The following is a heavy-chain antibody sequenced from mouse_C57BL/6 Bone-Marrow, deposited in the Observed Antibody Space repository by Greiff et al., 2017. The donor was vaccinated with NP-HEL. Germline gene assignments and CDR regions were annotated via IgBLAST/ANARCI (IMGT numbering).Heavy chain of an antibody. CDR1: DSEVFPIAY. V-gene: IGHV15-2*01. J-gene: IGHJ1*03. D-gene: IGHD2-3*01. CDR3: ARKGDGYSLGWYFDV. Sequence: VQLQQSGSELRSPGSSVKLSCKDFDSEVFPIAYMSWVRQKPGHGFEWIGGILPSIGRTIYGEKFEDKATLDADTLSNTAYLELNSLTSEDSAIYYCARKGDGYSLGWYFDVWGTGTTVTVSS. CDR2: ILPSIGRT.